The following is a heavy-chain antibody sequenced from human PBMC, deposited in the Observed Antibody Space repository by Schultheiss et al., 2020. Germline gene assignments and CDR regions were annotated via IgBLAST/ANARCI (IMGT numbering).Heavy chain of an antibody. CDR2: IYYSGST. Sequence: SQTLSLTCTVSGGSISSGGYYWSWIRQHPGKGLEWIGYIYYSGSTYYNPSLKSRVTISVDTSKNQFSLKLSSVTAADTAVYYCAREGYSGYENWFDLWGQGTLVTGSS. J-gene: IGHJ5*02. CDR3: AREGYSGYENWFDL. V-gene: IGHV4-31*03. CDR1: GGSISSGGYY. D-gene: IGHD5-12*01.